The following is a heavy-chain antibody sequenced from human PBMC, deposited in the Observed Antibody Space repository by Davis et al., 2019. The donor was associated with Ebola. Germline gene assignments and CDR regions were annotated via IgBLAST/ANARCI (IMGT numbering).Heavy chain of an antibody. V-gene: IGHV3-21*04. CDR1: GFTFSTYT. Sequence: GESLKISCAASGFTFSTYTMTWVRQAPGKGLEWVSSISISSAFIYYADSVKGRFTISRDISKNTLFLQMASLRAEDTAVYYCARDTWYSGDDNGGDWGQGTLVTVSS. CDR2: ISISSAFI. CDR3: ARDTWYSGDDNGGD. J-gene: IGHJ4*02. D-gene: IGHD1-26*01.